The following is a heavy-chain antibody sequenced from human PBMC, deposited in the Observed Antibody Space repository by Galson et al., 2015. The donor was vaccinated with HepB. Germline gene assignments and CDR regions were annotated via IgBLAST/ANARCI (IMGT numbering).Heavy chain of an antibody. D-gene: IGHD2-2*01. J-gene: IGHJ2*01. Sequence: SLRLSCAVSGFTLSTSWMSWVRQAPGKGLEWVANIKHDGGEKVYVDSVKGRFTISRDNAKNSLYLQMNSLRVEDTAVYYCAKDGRTFAFWGRGTLVTVSS. CDR2: IKHDGGEK. CDR3: AKDGRTFAF. V-gene: IGHV3-7*01. CDR1: GFTLSTSW.